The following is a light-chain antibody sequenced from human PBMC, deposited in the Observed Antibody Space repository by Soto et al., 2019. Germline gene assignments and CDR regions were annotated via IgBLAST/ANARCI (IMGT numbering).Light chain of an antibody. CDR1: SSDVGGSNY. V-gene: IGLV2-11*01. CDR2: DVS. CDR3: CSYAGSYTFPYV. J-gene: IGLJ1*01. Sequence: QSALTQPRSVSGSPGQSVTISCTGTSSDVGGSNYVSWYQQYPGKAPKLMIYDVSERPSGVPDRFSGSKSGNTASLSISGLQAEDEADYYCCSYAGSYTFPYVFGTGTKVTVL.